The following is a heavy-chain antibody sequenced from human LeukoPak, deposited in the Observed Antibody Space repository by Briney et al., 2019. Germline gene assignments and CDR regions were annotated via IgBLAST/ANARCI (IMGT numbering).Heavy chain of an antibody. D-gene: IGHD1/OR15-1a*01. Sequence: PGGSLRLSCAASGFTFSTYSMNWVRQAPGKGLEWVSCISSGSGYMYYADSVKGRFTISRDNAKNSLYLHMSSLRAEDTAVYYCARDRSGSNWDKGRPDTFDIWGQGTMVTVSS. J-gene: IGHJ3*02. CDR1: GFTFSTYS. CDR2: ISSGSGYM. CDR3: ARDRSGSNWDKGRPDTFDI. V-gene: IGHV3-21*01.